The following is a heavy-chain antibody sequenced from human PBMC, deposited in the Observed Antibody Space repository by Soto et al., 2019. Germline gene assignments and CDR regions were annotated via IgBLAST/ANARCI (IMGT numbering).Heavy chain of an antibody. CDR1: GFSVSNNY. D-gene: IGHD4-17*01. J-gene: IGHJ4*02. CDR3: ARGGGPFINSVTNPFDY. V-gene: IGHV3-53*04. CDR2: IYADGTT. Sequence: EVPLVESGGGLVQPGGSLRLSCVVSGFSVSNNYMSWVRQAPGMRLDWVSVIYADGTTYYVDSVKGRFTISRHNSRNTLHLQMDSLRTEDTAVYYCARGGGPFINSVTNPFDYWGQGTLVTVSS.